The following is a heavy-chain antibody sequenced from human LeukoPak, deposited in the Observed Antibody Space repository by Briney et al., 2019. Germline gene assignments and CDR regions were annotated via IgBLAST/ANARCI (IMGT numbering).Heavy chain of an antibody. CDR2: TSYDGSNK. CDR1: GFTFSSYG. V-gene: IGHV3-30*18. D-gene: IGHD3-10*01. CDR3: AKDMGRGYFDY. J-gene: IGHJ4*02. Sequence: GGSLRLSCAASGFTFSSYGMHWVRQALGKGLEWVAVTSYDGSNKYYADSVKGRFTISRDNSKNTLYLQMNSLRAEDTAVYYCAKDMGRGYFDYWGQGTLVTVSS.